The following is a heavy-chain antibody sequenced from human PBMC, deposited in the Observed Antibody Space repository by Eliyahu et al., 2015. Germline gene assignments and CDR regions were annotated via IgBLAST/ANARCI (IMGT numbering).Heavy chain of an antibody. CDR2: IIPIFGTA. CDR1: GGTFSSYA. J-gene: IGHJ6*04. V-gene: IGHV1-69*01. Sequence: QVQLVQSGAEVKKPGSSVKVSCKASGGTFSSYAISWVRQAPGQGLEWMGGIIPIFGTANYAQKFQGRVTITADESTSTAYMELSSLRSEDTAVYYCAAAYCTGGVCYTVPNYYYGMDVWGKGTTVTVSS. CDR3: AAAYCTGGVCYTVPNYYYGMDV. D-gene: IGHD2-8*02.